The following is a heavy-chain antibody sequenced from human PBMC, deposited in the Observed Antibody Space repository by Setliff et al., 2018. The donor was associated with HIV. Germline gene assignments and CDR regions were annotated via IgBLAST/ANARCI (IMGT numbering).Heavy chain of an antibody. CDR3: AKDALVGAAAYYFDY. CDR1: GFSFNTYW. V-gene: IGHV3-74*01. D-gene: IGHD2-2*01. J-gene: IGHJ4*02. CDR2: ISPDGGST. Sequence: GESLKISCAASGFSFNTYWMHWVRQAPGKGPMWVSRISPDGGSTTQADSVKGRFTVSRDNAKKTLYLEMNSLRVEDTAVYYCAKDALVGAAAYYFDYWGQGTLVTVSS.